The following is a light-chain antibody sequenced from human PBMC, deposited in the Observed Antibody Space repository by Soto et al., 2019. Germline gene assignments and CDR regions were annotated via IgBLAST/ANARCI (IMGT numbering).Light chain of an antibody. V-gene: IGKV3-15*01. CDR3: QQYKSWPPIT. CDR2: GAS. Sequence: EIVLTQSPGILSLSPGERATLSCRASQSVSSSYLAWYQQKPGQAPRLLLYGASTRATGTPTRFSGSGSGTEFTLTISSLQSEDFAIYYCQQYKSWPPITFGQGTRLEIK. CDR1: QSVSSSY. J-gene: IGKJ5*01.